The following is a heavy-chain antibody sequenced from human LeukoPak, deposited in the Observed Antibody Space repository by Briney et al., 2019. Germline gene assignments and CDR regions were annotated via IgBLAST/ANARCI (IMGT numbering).Heavy chain of an antibody. D-gene: IGHD2-2*01. CDR1: GGSISSSSYY. CDR3: ARPGGYCSSTSCYRDAFDI. Sequence: PSETLSLTCTVSGGSISSSSYYWGWIRQPPGKGLEWIGSIYYSGSTYYNPSLKSRVTISVDTSKNQFSLKLSSVTAADTAVYYCARPGGYCSSTSCYRDAFDIWGQGTMVTVSS. CDR2: IYYSGST. J-gene: IGHJ3*02. V-gene: IGHV4-39*01.